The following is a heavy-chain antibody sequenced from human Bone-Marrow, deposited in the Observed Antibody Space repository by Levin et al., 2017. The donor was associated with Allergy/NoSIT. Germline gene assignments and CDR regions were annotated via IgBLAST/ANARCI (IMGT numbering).Heavy chain of an antibody. CDR3: AKSGTYSSSSGAVDI. J-gene: IGHJ3*02. CDR2: ISWNTGNI. D-gene: IGHD6-6*01. CDR1: GLTFGSYA. V-gene: IGHV3-9*01. Sequence: SLKISCSASGLTFGSYAMHWVRQAPGRGLEWVSSISWNTGNIDYADSVKGRFTISRDNAKNSLYLQLNSLRAEDTALYYCAKSGTYSSSSGAVDIWGQGTMVSVSS.